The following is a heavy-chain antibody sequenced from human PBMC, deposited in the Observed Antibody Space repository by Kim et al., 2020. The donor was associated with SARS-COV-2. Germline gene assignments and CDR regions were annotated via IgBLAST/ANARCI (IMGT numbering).Heavy chain of an antibody. D-gene: IGHD3-10*01. CDR3: AGSPGDFPEEWFGELFRRSNYGMDV. CDR1: GGSISSSSYY. J-gene: IGHJ6*02. CDR2: IYYSGST. Sequence: SETLSLTCTVSGGSISSSSYYWGWIRQPPGKGLEWIGSIYYSGSTYYNPSLKSRVTISVDTSKNQFSLKLSSVTAADTAVYYCAGSPGDFPEEWFGELFRRSNYGMDVWGQGTTVTVSS. V-gene: IGHV4-39*01.